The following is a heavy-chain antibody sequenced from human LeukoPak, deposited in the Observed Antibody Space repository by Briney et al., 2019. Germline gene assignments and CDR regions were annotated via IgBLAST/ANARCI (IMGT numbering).Heavy chain of an antibody. CDR2: INPNSGGT. V-gene: IGHV1-2*02. Sequence: ASMKVSCKASGYSFTGYYMHWVRQAPGQGLEWMGCINPNSGGTDYAQKFQGRVTMTRDTSISTAYMELSSLRSEDTSVYYCASELSRGDEGFDYWGQGTLVTVSS. CDR1: GYSFTGYY. CDR3: ASELSRGDEGFDY. J-gene: IGHJ4*02. D-gene: IGHD3-10*01.